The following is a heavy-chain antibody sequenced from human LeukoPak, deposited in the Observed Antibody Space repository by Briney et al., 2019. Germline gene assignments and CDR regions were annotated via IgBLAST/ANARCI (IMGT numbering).Heavy chain of an antibody. CDR3: ARASSWYYYGMDV. D-gene: IGHD6-13*01. J-gene: IGHJ6*02. V-gene: IGHV1-2*02. CDR1: GGTFSSYA. CDR2: INPNSGGA. Sequence: ASVKVSCKASGGTFSSYAISWVRQAPGQGLEWMGRINPNSGGANYAQKFQGRVTMTRDTSISTAYMELSRLRSDDTAVYYCARASSWYYYGMDVWGQGTTVTVSS.